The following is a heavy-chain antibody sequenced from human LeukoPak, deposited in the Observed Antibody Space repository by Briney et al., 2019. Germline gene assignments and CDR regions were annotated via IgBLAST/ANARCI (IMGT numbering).Heavy chain of an antibody. Sequence: ASVKVSCKASGYTFTSYDINWVRPATGQGLEWMGWMNPNSGNTGYAQKFQGRVTMTRNTSISTAYMELSSLRSEDTAVYYCARGYIYYDFWSGYVGYYYMDVWGKGTTVTVSS. CDR2: MNPNSGNT. CDR3: ARGYIYYDFWSGYVGYYYMDV. V-gene: IGHV1-8*01. J-gene: IGHJ6*03. CDR1: GYTFTSYD. D-gene: IGHD3-3*01.